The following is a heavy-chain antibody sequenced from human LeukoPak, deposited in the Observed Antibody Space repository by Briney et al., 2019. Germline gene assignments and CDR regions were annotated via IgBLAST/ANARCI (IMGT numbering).Heavy chain of an antibody. CDR3: ARDGPNWFDP. V-gene: IGHV1-46*01. CDR2: INPSGSST. J-gene: IGHJ5*02. CDR1: GYTFTSYY. Sequence: GASVKVSCKASGYTFTSYYMHWLRNAPGQGHEWMGIINPSGSSTSYAQKFQGRVTMTRDTSTSTVYMELSSLRSEDTAVYYCARDGPNWFDPWGQGTLVTVSS.